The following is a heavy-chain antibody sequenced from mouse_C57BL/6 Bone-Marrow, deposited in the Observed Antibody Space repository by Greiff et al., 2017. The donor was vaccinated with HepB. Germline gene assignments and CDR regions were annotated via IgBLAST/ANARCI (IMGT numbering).Heavy chain of an antibody. CDR1: GYSFTGYY. CDR3: ARGNIYYDYPGFDD. J-gene: IGHJ2*01. D-gene: IGHD2-4*01. CDR2: VNPSTGGT. V-gene: IGHV1-42*01. Sequence: VQLQQSGPELVKPGASVKISCKASGYSFTGYYMNWVKQSPEKSLEWIGEVNPSTGGTTYNQKFKAKATLTVDKSSSTAYMQLKSLTSEDSAVYYWARGNIYYDYPGFDDWGQGTTLTVSS.